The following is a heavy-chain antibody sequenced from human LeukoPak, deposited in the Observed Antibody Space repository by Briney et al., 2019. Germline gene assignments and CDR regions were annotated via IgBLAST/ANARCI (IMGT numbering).Heavy chain of an antibody. J-gene: IGHJ4*02. Sequence: PGGSLRLSCAASGFTFSSYWMSWVRQAPGKGLEWVANIKQDGSEKYYVDSVKGRFTISRDNAKNSLYLQMNSLRAEDTAVYYCAREGLRDYYDSSGFNLLGTLDYWGQGTLVTVSS. D-gene: IGHD3-22*01. V-gene: IGHV3-7*01. CDR2: IKQDGSEK. CDR3: AREGLRDYYDSSGFNLLGTLDY. CDR1: GFTFSSYW.